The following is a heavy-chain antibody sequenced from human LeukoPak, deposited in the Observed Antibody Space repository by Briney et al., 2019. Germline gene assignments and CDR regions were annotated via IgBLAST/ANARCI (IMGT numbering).Heavy chain of an antibody. J-gene: IGHJ6*03. V-gene: IGHV3-23*01. CDR1: GFTFSSYA. CDR2: INGSGDRK. Sequence: PGGSLRLSCAASGFTFSSYAMSWVRQAPGKGLEWVSTINGSGDRKYYTDSVKGRFTISRVSSENTLYLQMNSLRPEDTAVYYCARAKAGSSWKGSWKKYYYMDVWGKGTTVTVSS. CDR3: ARAKAGSSWKGSWKKYYYMDV. D-gene: IGHD6-13*01.